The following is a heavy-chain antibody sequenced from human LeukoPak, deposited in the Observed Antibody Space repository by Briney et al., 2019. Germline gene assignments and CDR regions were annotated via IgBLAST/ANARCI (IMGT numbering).Heavy chain of an antibody. CDR3: AREVSAAPHYYYGMDV. D-gene: IGHD6-25*01. Sequence: GGPLRLSCAASGFTFSSYGMHCVRQAPGMGLEWVAAISYDGSYQYYADYVKGRVTISRDNSKNTLSLQMNSLRAEDTAVYYCAREVSAAPHYYYGMDVWGQGATVTVSS. CDR2: ISYDGSYQ. J-gene: IGHJ6*02. V-gene: IGHV3-30*03. CDR1: GFTFSSYG.